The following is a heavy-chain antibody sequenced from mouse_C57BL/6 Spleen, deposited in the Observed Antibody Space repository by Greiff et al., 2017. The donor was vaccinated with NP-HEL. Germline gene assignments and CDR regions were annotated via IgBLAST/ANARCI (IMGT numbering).Heavy chain of an antibody. CDR1: GYSITSGYY. D-gene: IGHD1-1*01. J-gene: IGHJ2*01. V-gene: IGHV3-6*01. CDR3: ARWGYGSSYYFDY. Sequence: EVQLQQSGPGLVKPSQSLSLTCSVTGYSITSGYYWNWIRQFPGNKLEWMGYISYDGSNNYNPSLKNRISITRDTSKNQFFLKLNSVTTEDTATYYCARWGYGSSYYFDYWGQGTTLTVSS. CDR2: ISYDGSN.